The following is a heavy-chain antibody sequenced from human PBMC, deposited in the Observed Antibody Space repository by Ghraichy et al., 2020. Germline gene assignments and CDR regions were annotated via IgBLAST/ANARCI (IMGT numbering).Heavy chain of an antibody. CDR1: GGSVNSGSYY. J-gene: IGHJ6*02. CDR3: ARGHCSGNTCYAWDYYYGMDV. V-gene: IGHV4-61*01. D-gene: IGHD2-2*01. CDR2: TYYSGTT. Sequence: SETLSLTCTVSGGSVNSGSYYWSWIRQPPGKGLEWIGYTYYSGTTNYNPSLKSRVTMSVDTSKNQFSLKLSSVTAADSAVYYCARGHCSGNTCYAWDYYYGMDVWGQGTPVTVSS.